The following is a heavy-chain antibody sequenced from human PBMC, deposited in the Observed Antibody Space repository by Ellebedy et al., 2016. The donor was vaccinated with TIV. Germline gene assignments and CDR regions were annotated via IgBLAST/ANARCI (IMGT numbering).Heavy chain of an antibody. J-gene: IGHJ3*02. CDR3: ARGSGGVFCSGTSCDDAFDI. Sequence: ALVKVSCXASGYTFTGNYLHWVRQAPGQGLEWIGWINPDTGDTMYAQKFEDKVTLTRDTSISTAYMELKTLRSDDAAAYFCARGSGGVFCSGTSCDDAFDIWGQGTMVIVSS. V-gene: IGHV1-2*02. D-gene: IGHD2-2*01. CDR1: GYTFTGNY. CDR2: INPDTGDT.